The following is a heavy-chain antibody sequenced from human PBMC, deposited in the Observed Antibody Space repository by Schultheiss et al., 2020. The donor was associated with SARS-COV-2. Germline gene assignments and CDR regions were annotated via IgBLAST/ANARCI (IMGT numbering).Heavy chain of an antibody. V-gene: IGHV3-74*01. Sequence: GESLKISCAASGFTFSNSWMHWVRQAPGEGLVWVSRMNPSAGDIKYADSVRGRFFISRDNAQNTLFLEMNSLRVEDTAVYYCARDVRDSYGSGIDPWGQGTLVTVSS. CDR2: MNPSAGDI. D-gene: IGHD5-18*01. J-gene: IGHJ5*02. CDR1: GFTFSNSW. CDR3: ARDVRDSYGSGIDP.